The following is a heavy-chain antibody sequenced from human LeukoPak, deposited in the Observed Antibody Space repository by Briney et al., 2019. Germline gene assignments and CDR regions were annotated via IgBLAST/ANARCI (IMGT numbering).Heavy chain of an antibody. CDR2: MNPNSGNT. Sequence: ASVKVSCKASGYIFTNYDINWVRQATGQGLEWMGWMNPNSGNTGYAQKFQDRVTITWDASISTAYMDLSSLRSEDTAVYYCARVGYSNSYDYWGQGTLVTVSS. D-gene: IGHD4-11*01. CDR1: GYIFTNYD. V-gene: IGHV1-8*01. J-gene: IGHJ4*02. CDR3: ARVGYSNSYDY.